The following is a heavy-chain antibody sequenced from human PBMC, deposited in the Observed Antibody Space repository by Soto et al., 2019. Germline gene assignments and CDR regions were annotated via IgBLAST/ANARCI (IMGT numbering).Heavy chain of an antibody. CDR3: AGHYYDSSGHDY. D-gene: IGHD3-22*01. V-gene: IGHV1-18*01. CDR1: GYTFTSYG. CDR2: ISAYNGNT. J-gene: IGHJ4*02. Sequence: ASVKVSCKASGYTFTSYGISWVRQAPGQGLEWMGWISAYNGNTNYAQKFQGRVTMTTDTSTSTAYMELRSLRSDDTAVYYCAGHYYDSSGHDYWGQGALVTVSS.